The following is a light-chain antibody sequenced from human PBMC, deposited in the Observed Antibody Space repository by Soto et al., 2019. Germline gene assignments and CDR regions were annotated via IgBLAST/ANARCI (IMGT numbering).Light chain of an antibody. J-gene: IGLJ3*02. CDR3: TSFTSSSTWV. V-gene: IGLV2-14*03. CDR1: SSDVGGYNY. CDR2: EVS. Sequence: QSALTQPASVSGSPGQSITISCTGTSSDVGGYNYVSWFQQHPGKAPKLKIYEVSNRPSGVSNRLSGSKSAYTASLTISSLQAEEEADYYCTSFTSSSTWVFGGGTKLTVL.